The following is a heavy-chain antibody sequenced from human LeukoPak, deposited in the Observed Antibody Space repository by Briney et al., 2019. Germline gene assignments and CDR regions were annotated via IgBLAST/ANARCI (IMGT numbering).Heavy chain of an antibody. CDR1: GGTFSSYA. Sequence: ASVKVFCKASGGTFSSYAISWVRQAPGQGLEWMGGNIPIFGTENYAQKFQDRLTITADESTSTAYMELSSLRSEDTAVYYCARGDRSCISTSCYWFYYYYMDVWGKGTTVTVSS. CDR3: ARGDRSCISTSCYWFYYYYMDV. V-gene: IGHV1-69*13. CDR2: NIPIFGTE. J-gene: IGHJ6*03. D-gene: IGHD2-2*01.